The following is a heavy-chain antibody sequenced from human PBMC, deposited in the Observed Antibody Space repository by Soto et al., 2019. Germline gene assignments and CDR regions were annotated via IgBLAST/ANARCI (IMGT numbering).Heavy chain of an antibody. CDR2: IIPKYGTT. D-gene: IGHD6-25*01. V-gene: IGHV1-69*01. Sequence: QVQLMQSGAEVTKPGSSVKVSCKASGGPFNTFGISWVRQAPGQGLEWMGGIIPKYGTTNYARRFQGRVTITADESKTTAYLELSSLRHDDTAIYYCARTRLRRPVFYVDYWGQGTPISVTS. J-gene: IGHJ4*02. CDR1: GGPFNTFG. CDR3: ARTRLRRPVFYVDY.